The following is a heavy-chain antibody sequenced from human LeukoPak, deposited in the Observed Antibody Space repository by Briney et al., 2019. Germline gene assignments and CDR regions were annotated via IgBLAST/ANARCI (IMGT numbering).Heavy chain of an antibody. CDR1: ALTFTRYA. D-gene: IGHD5-12*01. CDR3: AKDRGYSGYDLFDY. CDR2: ISGSGGST. J-gene: IGHJ4*02. V-gene: IGHV3-23*01. Sequence: GGSLTLSCAASALTFTRYAMSWVSHAPGDGLEWVSAISGSGGSTYYADSVKGRVTISRDNSKNTLYLQMNSLRADDTAVYYCAKDRGYSGYDLFDYWGQGTLVTVSS.